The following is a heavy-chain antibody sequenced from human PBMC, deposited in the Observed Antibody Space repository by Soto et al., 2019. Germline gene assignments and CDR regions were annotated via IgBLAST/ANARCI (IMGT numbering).Heavy chain of an antibody. V-gene: IGHV3-30*09. CDR1: GFTFRSYA. CDR3: ARARLDTPALDY. CDR2: LSYDGNNK. D-gene: IGHD2-2*01. J-gene: IGHJ4*02. Sequence: QVQLVESGGGVVQPGRSLRLSCAASGFTFRSYAMHWVRQAPGKGLELVAVLSYDGNNKYYADSVKGRFAISRDNSRNTLYLQMNSLRAEDMAVYYCARARLDTPALDYWGQGTLVTVSS.